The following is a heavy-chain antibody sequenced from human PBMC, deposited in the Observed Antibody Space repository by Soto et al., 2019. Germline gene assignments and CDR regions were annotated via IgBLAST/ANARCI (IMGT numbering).Heavy chain of an antibody. D-gene: IGHD4-17*01. V-gene: IGHV3-30-3*01. Sequence: QVQLVESGGGVVQPGRSLRLSCAASGFSFSSYAMHWVRQAPGKGLEWVALILYNGSNKYYSDSVRGRFTISRDNSKNTLYLQMNSLRDEDTAVYYCARLIGGSRHYGTDYWGQGTLVIVSS. J-gene: IGHJ4*02. CDR1: GFSFSSYA. CDR3: ARLIGGSRHYGTDY. CDR2: ILYNGSNK.